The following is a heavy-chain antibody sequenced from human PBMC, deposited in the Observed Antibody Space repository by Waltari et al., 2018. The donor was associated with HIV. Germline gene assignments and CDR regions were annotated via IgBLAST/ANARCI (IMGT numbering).Heavy chain of an antibody. D-gene: IGHD3-10*01. J-gene: IGHJ4*02. CDR3: AREGHYYGSGRFGGDY. CDR1: GFTFSTYG. CDR2: IWYVGSNK. Sequence: QVQLVESGGGVVQPGRSLRLSCAASGFTFSTYGMHWVRQAPGNGLEWVAGIWYVGSNKYYADSVKGRLTISRDNSKNTVYLQINRLRAEDTAVYYCAREGHYYGSGRFGGDYWGQGTLVTVSS. V-gene: IGHV3-33*01.